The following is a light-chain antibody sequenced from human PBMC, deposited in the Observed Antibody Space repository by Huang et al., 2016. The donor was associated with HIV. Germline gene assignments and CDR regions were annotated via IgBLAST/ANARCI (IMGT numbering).Light chain of an antibody. Sequence: DIQMTQSPSSLYASVGDRVTIACQASHDINNYLNWFQQKPGRAHKLLIYEASNLETGVPSRFIGGGSGTNFTFIINSLQPEDISTYYCQQYDNLPFTFGPGTRVDIK. V-gene: IGKV1-33*01. CDR3: QQYDNLPFT. J-gene: IGKJ3*01. CDR2: EAS. CDR1: HDINNY.